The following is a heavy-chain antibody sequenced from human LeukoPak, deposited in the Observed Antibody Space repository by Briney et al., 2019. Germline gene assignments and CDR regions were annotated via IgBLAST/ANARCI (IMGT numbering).Heavy chain of an antibody. J-gene: IGHJ6*03. CDR2: IWYDESNK. D-gene: IGHD2-2*01. CDR3: ARGNQDIVVVPAATHPYYYYYYMDV. V-gene: IGHV3-33*01. Sequence: GGSLRLSCAASGFTFSSYGMHWVRQAPGKGLEWVAVIWYDESNKYYADSVKGRFTISRDNSKNTLYLQMNSLRAEDTAVYYCARGNQDIVVVPAATHPYYYYYYMDVWGKGTTVTVSS. CDR1: GFTFSSYG.